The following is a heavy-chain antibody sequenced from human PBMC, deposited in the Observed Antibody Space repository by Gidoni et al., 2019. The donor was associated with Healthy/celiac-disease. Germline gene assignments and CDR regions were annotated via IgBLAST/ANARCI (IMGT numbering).Heavy chain of an antibody. J-gene: IGHJ4*02. D-gene: IGHD6-19*01. CDR1: GFTFSSYG. V-gene: IGHV3-30*18. CDR3: AKVRGEGVAVAGYFDY. Sequence: QVQLVESGGGVVQPGRSLRLSCAASGFTFSSYGMHWVRQAPGKVLEWVAVISYDGSNKYYADSVKGRFTISRDKSKNTLYLQMNSLRAEDTAVYYCAKVRGEGVAVAGYFDYWGQGTLVTVSS. CDR2: ISYDGSNK.